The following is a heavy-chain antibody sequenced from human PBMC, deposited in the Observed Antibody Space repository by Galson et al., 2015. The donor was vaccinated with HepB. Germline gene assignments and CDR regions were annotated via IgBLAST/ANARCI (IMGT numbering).Heavy chain of an antibody. CDR3: AKDTVAGYSSGYPEFDY. J-gene: IGHJ4*02. Sequence: SLRLSCAASGFTFSSYAMSWVRQAPGKGLEWVSAISGSGGSTYYADSVKGRFTISRDNSKNTLYLQMNSLRAEDTAVYYCAKDTVAGYSSGYPEFDYWGQGTLVTVSS. CDR1: GFTFSSYA. D-gene: IGHD3-22*01. V-gene: IGHV3-23*01. CDR2: ISGSGGST.